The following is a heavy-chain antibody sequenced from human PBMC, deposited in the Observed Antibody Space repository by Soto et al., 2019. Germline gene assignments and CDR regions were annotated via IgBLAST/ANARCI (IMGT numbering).Heavy chain of an antibody. CDR3: ARDRDTIFRGCFDP. V-gene: IGHV3-74*03. Sequence: EVQLVESGGGLVQPGGSLRLSCAASGFTFSSHWMYWVRQVPGKGLIWVSRINSDGSSTMYADSVQGRVTISRDNAKSTVYLQMNSLRAEDTAVYYCARDRDTIFRGCFDPWGQGTLVTVSS. D-gene: IGHD3-3*01. CDR1: GFTFSSHW. CDR2: INSDGSST. J-gene: IGHJ5*02.